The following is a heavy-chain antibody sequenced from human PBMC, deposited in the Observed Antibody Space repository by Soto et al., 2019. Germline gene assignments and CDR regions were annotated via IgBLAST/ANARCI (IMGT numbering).Heavy chain of an antibody. D-gene: IGHD1-26*01. J-gene: IGHJ6*02. CDR2: IIPIFGTA. CDR3: ARGGIVGATGYYYGMDV. Sequence: QVQLVQSGAEVKKPGSSVKVSCKASGGTFSSYAISWVRQAPGQGLEWMGGIIPIFGTANYAQKFQGRVTINADESTSTAYMELSSLRSEDTAVYYCARGGIVGATGYYYGMDVWGQGTTVTVSS. V-gene: IGHV1-69*12. CDR1: GGTFSSYA.